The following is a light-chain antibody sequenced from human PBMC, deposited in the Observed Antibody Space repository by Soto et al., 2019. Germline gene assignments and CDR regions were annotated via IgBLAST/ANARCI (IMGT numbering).Light chain of an antibody. V-gene: IGKV1-39*01. CDR1: QRISSY. J-gene: IGKJ2*02. Sequence: DIQMTQSPSSLSASVGDRVTITCRASQRISSYLNWYQQKPGKAPKLLIYSASSLESGVPSRFSGSGSGTDFTLTISSLQPEDFATYYCQQSYSSPCTFGQGTKLEIK. CDR2: SAS. CDR3: QQSYSSPCT.